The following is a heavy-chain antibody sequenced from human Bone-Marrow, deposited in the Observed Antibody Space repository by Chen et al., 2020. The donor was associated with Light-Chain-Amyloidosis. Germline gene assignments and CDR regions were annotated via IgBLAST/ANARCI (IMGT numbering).Heavy chain of an antibody. J-gene: IGHJ5*02. D-gene: IGHD6-13*01. CDR1: GGSISSSNW. Sequence: QVQLQESGPGLVKPSGTLSLTCAVSGGSISSSNWWSWVRQPPGKGLEWIGEIYHSRSTNYNPSLKSRVTISVDKSKNQFSLKLSSVTAADTAVYYCARARIAAAGTLWFDPWGQGTLVTVSS. CDR3: ARARIAAAGTLWFDP. CDR2: IYHSRST. V-gene: IGHV4-4*02.